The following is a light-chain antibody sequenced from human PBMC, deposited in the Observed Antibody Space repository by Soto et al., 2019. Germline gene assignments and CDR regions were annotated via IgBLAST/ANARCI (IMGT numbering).Light chain of an antibody. CDR2: SND. J-gene: IGLJ2*01. Sequence: QSVLTQPPSASGTPGQSVTISCSGSSSNIGDNTVNWYQQLPGTAPKLLIYSNDQRSSGVPDRFSGSKSGTSASLAISGLQAEDEADDYCAVWDDSLDVVVFGGGTKLTVL. CDR1: SSNIGDNT. V-gene: IGLV1-44*01. CDR3: AVWDDSLDVVV.